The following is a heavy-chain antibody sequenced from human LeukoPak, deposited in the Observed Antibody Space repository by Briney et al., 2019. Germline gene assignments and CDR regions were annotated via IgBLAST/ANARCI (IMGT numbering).Heavy chain of an antibody. Sequence: GGSLRLSCAASGFTFSRYGMHWVRQAPGKGLEWVAFIRYDGSNKYYADSVKGRFTISRDNVENSLYLQMNSLRAEDTAVYYCARARSVYYYMDVWGKGTTVTVSS. J-gene: IGHJ6*03. V-gene: IGHV3-30*02. D-gene: IGHD2-15*01. CDR2: IRYDGSNK. CDR1: GFTFSRYG. CDR3: ARARSVYYYMDV.